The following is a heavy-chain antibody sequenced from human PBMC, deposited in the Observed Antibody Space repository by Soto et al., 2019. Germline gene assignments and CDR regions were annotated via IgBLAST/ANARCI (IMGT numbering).Heavy chain of an antibody. J-gene: IGHJ3*02. Sequence: GGSLRLSCAASGFTFSSSAMSWVRQAPGRGLEWVSTISGSNGDSTYYADSLRGRFTISRDNAKNSLYLEMSSLRAEDTATYYCARHGRITVTGDGFDSWGQGTVVTVSS. V-gene: IGHV3-23*01. CDR3: ARHGRITVTGDGFDS. D-gene: IGHD1-20*01. CDR1: GFTFSSSA. CDR2: ISGSNGDST.